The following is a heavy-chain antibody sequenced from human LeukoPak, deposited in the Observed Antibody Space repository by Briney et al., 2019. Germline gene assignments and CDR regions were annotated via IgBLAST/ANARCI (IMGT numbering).Heavy chain of an antibody. J-gene: IGHJ5*02. CDR1: GGTFSSYA. Sequence: SVKVSCKASGGTFSSYAISWVRQAPGQGLEWMGGIIPIFGTANYAQKFQGRVTITADESTSTAYMELSSLRSEDTAVYYCARDTRHRYCSSSSCYRGWFDPWGQGTLVTVSS. V-gene: IGHV1-69*13. CDR2: IIPIFGTA. D-gene: IGHD2-2*01. CDR3: ARDTRHRYCSSSSCYRGWFDP.